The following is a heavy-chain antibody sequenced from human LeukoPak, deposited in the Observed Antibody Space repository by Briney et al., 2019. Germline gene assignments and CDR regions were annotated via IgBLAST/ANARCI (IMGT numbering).Heavy chain of an antibody. Sequence: PSETLSLTCTVSGGTISSYYWSWIRQPAGKGLEWIGRIYTSGSTNYNPSLKSRVTMSVDTSKNQFSLKLSSVTAADTAVYYCARMGYCSSTSCEQDYYGMDVWGRGTTVTVSS. CDR3: ARMGYCSSTSCEQDYYGMDV. CDR2: IYTSGST. CDR1: GGTISSYY. J-gene: IGHJ6*02. V-gene: IGHV4-4*07. D-gene: IGHD2-2*01.